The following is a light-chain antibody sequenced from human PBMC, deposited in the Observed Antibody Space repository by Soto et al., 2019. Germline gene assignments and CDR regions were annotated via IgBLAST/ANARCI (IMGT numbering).Light chain of an antibody. CDR1: QTITNTY. J-gene: IGKJ5*01. V-gene: IGKV3D-20*02. CDR2: AAS. CDR3: QQRSKWPPIT. Sequence: TVLTQSPGILSLSPGDRATLSSRASQTITNTYLAWYQQRPGQAPRLLIYAASSRAAGIPDRFSGSGSGTDFTLTISSLEPEDFAVYYCQQRSKWPPITFGQGTRLEIK.